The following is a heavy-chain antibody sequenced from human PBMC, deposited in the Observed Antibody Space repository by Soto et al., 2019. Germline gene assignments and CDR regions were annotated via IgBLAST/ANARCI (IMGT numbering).Heavy chain of an antibody. V-gene: IGHV3-33*01. Sequence: GGSLRLSCAASGFTFSSYGMHWVRQAPGKGLEWVAVIWYDGSNKYYADSVKGRFTISRDNSKNTLYLQMNSLRAEDTAVYYCARDSEGITGTGRGIDPWGQGTLVTVSS. J-gene: IGHJ5*02. D-gene: IGHD1-20*01. CDR2: IWYDGSNK. CDR3: ARDSEGITGTGRGIDP. CDR1: GFTFSSYG.